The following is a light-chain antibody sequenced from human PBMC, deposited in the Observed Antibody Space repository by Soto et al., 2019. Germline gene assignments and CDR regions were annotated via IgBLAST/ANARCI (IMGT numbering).Light chain of an antibody. V-gene: IGLV2-11*01. J-gene: IGLJ1*01. CDR2: DVS. CDR1: SSDVGTYNY. CDR3: CSYAGSYV. Sequence: QSVLTQPRSVSGSPGQSVTISCTGTSSDVGTYNYDSWYQQHPGKAPKLMIYDVSKRPSGVPDRFSGSKSGNTASLTISGLQAEDEADYYCCSYAGSYVFGTGTKVTVL.